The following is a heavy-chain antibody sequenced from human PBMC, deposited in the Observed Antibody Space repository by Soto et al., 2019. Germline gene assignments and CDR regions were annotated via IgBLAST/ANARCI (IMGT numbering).Heavy chain of an antibody. J-gene: IGHJ4*02. CDR3: ARLFDTSGWYDY. Sequence: LKISCTGSGYSFTSYWIGWVRQMPGKGLDRMGIIYPGDSDTRYSPSFQGQVTISADKSITTTYLQWSSLKASDTAIYYCARLFDTSGWYDYCGQGTLVTFYS. CDR2: IYPGDSDT. D-gene: IGHD6-19*01. CDR1: GYSFTSYW. V-gene: IGHV5-51*01.